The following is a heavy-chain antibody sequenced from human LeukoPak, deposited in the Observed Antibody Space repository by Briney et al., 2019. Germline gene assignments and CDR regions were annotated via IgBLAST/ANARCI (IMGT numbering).Heavy chain of an antibody. Sequence: GSSVKVSCKASGGTFSSYAISWVRQAPGQGLEWMGGIIPIFGTANYAQKFQGRVTITADESTSTAYMELSSLRSEDTAVYYCARAISNNDSSAYYRSDAFDIWGQGTMVTVSS. CDR1: GGTFSSYA. V-gene: IGHV1-69*01. D-gene: IGHD3-22*01. J-gene: IGHJ3*02. CDR3: ARAISNNDSSAYYRSDAFDI. CDR2: IIPIFGTA.